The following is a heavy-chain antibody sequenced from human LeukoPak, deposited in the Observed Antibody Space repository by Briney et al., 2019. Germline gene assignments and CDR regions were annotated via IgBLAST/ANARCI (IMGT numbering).Heavy chain of an antibody. D-gene: IGHD2-2*01. J-gene: IGHJ4*02. CDR1: GYTLTELS. Sequence: ASVTVSCKVSGYTLTELSMHWVRQAPGKGLEWMGGFDPEDGETIYAQKFQGRVTMTEDTSTDTAYMELSSLRSEDTAVYYCARPYCSSTSCYSGPFDYWGQGTLVTVSS. CDR3: ARPYCSSTSCYSGPFDY. V-gene: IGHV1-24*01. CDR2: FDPEDGET.